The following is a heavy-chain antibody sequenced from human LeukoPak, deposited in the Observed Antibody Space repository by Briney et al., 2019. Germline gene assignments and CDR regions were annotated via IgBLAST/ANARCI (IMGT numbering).Heavy chain of an antibody. D-gene: IGHD2-21*01. CDR1: GGSFSGYY. CDR2: INHSGST. CDR3: ARCPVVVIANRKAFDI. J-gene: IGHJ3*02. Sequence: PSETLSLTCAVYGGSFSGYYWSWIRQPPGKGLEWIGEINHSGSTNYNPSLKSRVTISVDTSKNQFSLKLSSVTAADTAVYYCARCPVVVIANRKAFDIWGQGTMVTVSS. V-gene: IGHV4-34*01.